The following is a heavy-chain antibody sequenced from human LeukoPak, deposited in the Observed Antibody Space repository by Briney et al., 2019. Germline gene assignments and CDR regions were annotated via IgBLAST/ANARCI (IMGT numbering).Heavy chain of an antibody. CDR1: GFTFSSYW. Sequence: GGSLRLSCAASGFTFSSYWMHWVRQAPGKGLVWVSRINSDGSSTSYADSVKGRFTISRDNAKNTLYLQMNSLRAEDTAVYYCAREAHYYGSGSYGNAFDIWGQGTMVTVSS. CDR3: AREAHYYGSGSYGNAFDI. V-gene: IGHV3-74*01. D-gene: IGHD3-10*01. J-gene: IGHJ3*02. CDR2: INSDGSST.